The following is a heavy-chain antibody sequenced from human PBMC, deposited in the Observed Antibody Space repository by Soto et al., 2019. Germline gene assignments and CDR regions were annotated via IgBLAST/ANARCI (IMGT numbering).Heavy chain of an antibody. CDR2: MNPNSGNT. J-gene: IGHJ5*02. V-gene: IGHV1-8*01. CDR1: GYTFTSYD. Sequence: ASVKVSCKASGYTFTSYDINWVRQATGQGLEWMGWMNPNSGNTGYAQKFQGRVTITRNTSISTAYMELSSLRSEDTAAYSCARVLLSRRAVFGVVNHTCFGTWGQGTLVTGSS. CDR3: ARVLLSRRAVFGVVNHTCFGT. D-gene: IGHD3-3*01.